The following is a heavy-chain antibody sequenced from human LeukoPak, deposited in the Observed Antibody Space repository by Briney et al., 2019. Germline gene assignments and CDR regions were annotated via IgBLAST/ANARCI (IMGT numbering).Heavy chain of an antibody. Sequence: SETLSLTCTVSGGSISSYYWSWIRQPPGKGLEWIGYIYYSGSTNYNPSLKSRVTISVDTSKNQFSLKLSSVTAADTAVYYCARGPDYDYVWGSYRRKVDFDYWGQGTLVTVSS. CDR1: GGSISSYY. CDR2: IYYSGST. V-gene: IGHV4-59*08. J-gene: IGHJ4*02. D-gene: IGHD3-16*02. CDR3: ARGPDYDYVWGSYRRKVDFDY.